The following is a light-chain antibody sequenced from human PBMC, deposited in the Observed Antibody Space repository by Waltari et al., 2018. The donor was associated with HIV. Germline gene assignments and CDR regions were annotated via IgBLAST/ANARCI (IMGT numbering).Light chain of an antibody. V-gene: IGLV1-47*01. J-gene: IGLJ3*02. CDR3: ATWDNSLSVWV. CDR2: MND. CDR1: SSNIGDNY. Sequence: QSVVTQPPSASGTPGQRVTISCSGSSSNIGDNYVYWYQQFPGTTPKLLIYMNDRRPAGVPYRFSGSKSGTSASLAISGLRSEDEADYYCATWDNSLSVWVFGGGSKLTVL.